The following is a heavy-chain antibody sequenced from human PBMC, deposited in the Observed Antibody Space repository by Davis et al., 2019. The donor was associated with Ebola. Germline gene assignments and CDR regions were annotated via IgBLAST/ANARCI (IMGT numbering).Heavy chain of an antibody. J-gene: IGHJ4*02. CDR1: GFTFSSYA. CDR3: AKGKSYDNIYSIFGY. D-gene: IGHD3-22*01. CDR2: ISSSGITT. Sequence: GESLKISCAASGFTFSSYAMGWVRQAPGKGLELVSIISSSGITTYYADSVKGRFTISRDNSKNTLFLQMNSLRAEDTAVYYCAKGKSYDNIYSIFGYWGQGTLVTVSS. V-gene: IGHV3-23*01.